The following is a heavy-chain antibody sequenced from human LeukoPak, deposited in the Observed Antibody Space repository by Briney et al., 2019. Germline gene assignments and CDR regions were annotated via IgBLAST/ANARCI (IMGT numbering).Heavy chain of an antibody. CDR3: ARDRIWFGESGPTPDAFDI. J-gene: IGHJ3*02. CDR2: ISYDGSNK. V-gene: IGHV3-30*04. CDR1: GFTFSSYA. Sequence: GRSLRLSCAASGFTFSSYAMHWVRQAPGKGLEWVAVISYDGSNKYYADSVKGRFTISRDNSKNTLYLQMNSLRAEDTAVYYCARDRIWFGESGPTPDAFDIWGQGTMVTVSS. D-gene: IGHD3-10*01.